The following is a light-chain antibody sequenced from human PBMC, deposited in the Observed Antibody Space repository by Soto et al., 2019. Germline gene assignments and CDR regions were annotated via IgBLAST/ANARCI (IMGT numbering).Light chain of an antibody. CDR3: QQYYSTPWT. V-gene: IGKV4-1*01. CDR2: WAS. CDR1: QSVLYNSNNKNY. J-gene: IGKJ1*01. Sequence: DIVMTQSPDSLAVSLGERATINCKSSQSVLYNSNNKNYVAWYQQIPGQPPKLLIYWASTRESGVPDRFSGSGSGTDFTLTISSLQAEDVAVYYCQQYYSTPWTFGQGTKVEIK.